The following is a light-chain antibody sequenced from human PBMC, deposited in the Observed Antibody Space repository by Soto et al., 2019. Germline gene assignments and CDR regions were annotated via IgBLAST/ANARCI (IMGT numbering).Light chain of an antibody. CDR3: QQYNDWPLT. CDR2: GAF. J-gene: IGKJ1*01. CDR1: QSVSSN. Sequence: EVVRSRCPVTLSVNTGERVTLSCRASQSVSSNLAWYQQKPGQAPSLLIYGAFTRATGIPARFSGTGSGTEFTLTISSLQSEDCALYYFQQYNDWPLTFGQGTKV. V-gene: IGKV3-15*01.